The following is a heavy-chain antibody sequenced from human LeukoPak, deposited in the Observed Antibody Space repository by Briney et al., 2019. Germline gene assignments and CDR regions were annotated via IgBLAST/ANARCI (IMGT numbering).Heavy chain of an antibody. CDR3: AKGRGTTGFFDY. CDR2: IYSGGDT. CDR1: GFTVSNNY. J-gene: IGHJ4*02. V-gene: IGHV3-66*01. D-gene: IGHD1-14*01. Sequence: GGSLRLSCAASGFTVSNNYMNWVRQAPGKGLEWVSLIYSGGDTHYADSVKGRFTISRDNSKNTLYLQMNSLRAEDTAVYYCAKGRGTTGFFDYWGQGTLVTVSS.